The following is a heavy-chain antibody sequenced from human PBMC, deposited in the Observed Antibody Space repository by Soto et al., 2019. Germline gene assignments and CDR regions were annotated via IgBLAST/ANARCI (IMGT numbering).Heavy chain of an antibody. J-gene: IGHJ3*02. D-gene: IGHD3-22*01. V-gene: IGHV3-21*01. Sequence: EVQLVESGGGLVKPGGSLRLSCAASGFTFSSYSMNWVRQAPGKGLEWVSSISSSSSYIYYADSVKGRFTISRDNAKNSLYLQMNSLRAEDTAVYYCARGNDYYDRRGHDAFDIWGQGTMVTVSS. CDR2: ISSSSSYI. CDR3: ARGNDYYDRRGHDAFDI. CDR1: GFTFSSYS.